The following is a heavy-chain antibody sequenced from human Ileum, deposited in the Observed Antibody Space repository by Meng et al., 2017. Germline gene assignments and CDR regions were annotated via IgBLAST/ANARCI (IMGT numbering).Heavy chain of an antibody. D-gene: IGHD2-2*01. CDR3: ASHCTSTSCYYYYGMDV. CDR1: GGSISSSSYW. Sequence: GSLRLSCTVSGGSISSSSYWWVWIRQPPGKGLEWIGNIYYSGSANYNPSLRSRATISVDTSKNQFSLKVSSVTAADTAVYYCASHCTSTSCYYYYGMDVWGQGTTVTVSS. CDR2: IYYSGSA. V-gene: IGHV4-39*07. J-gene: IGHJ6*02.